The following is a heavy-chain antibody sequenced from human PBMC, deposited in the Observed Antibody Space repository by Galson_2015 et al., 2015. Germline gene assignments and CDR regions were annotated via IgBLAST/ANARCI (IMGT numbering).Heavy chain of an antibody. J-gene: IGHJ2*01. Sequence: SLRLSCAASGFTFITYTIHWVRQAPGKGPEWVATVSKDGRNKYYADSVTGRFTISRDNSKNTLFLQMNSLRVEDTAIYYCARQFYGDYWYFDLWGRGTLVTVSS. CDR2: VSKDGRNK. CDR1: GFTFITYT. V-gene: IGHV3-30*01. CDR3: ARQFYGDYWYFDL. D-gene: IGHD4-17*01.